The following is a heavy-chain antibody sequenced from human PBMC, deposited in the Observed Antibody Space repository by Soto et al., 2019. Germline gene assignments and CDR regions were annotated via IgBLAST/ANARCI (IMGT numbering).Heavy chain of an antibody. CDR2: IYPGDSDT. D-gene: IGHD2-8*01. V-gene: IGHV5-51*01. J-gene: IGHJ6*02. CDR3: ARQGSNGAYYYYGMDV. CDR1: GYRFSSYW. Sequence: GESLKISCQGSGYRFSSYWIAWVRQMPGKGLEWMGIIYPGDSDTIYSPSFQGQVTFSVDKSTSTAYLQWSSLKASDAAMYYCARQGSNGAYYYYGMDVWGQGTTVTVSS.